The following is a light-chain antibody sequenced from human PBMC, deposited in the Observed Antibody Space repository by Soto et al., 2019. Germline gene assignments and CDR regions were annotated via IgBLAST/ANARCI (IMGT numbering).Light chain of an antibody. CDR1: QSINIW. J-gene: IGKJ1*01. CDR2: KAS. V-gene: IGKV1-5*03. Sequence: DIQMTQSPSTLSASVGDRVTITCRASQSINIWLAWYQQKPGKAPKLLIYKASTLESGVPSRFSGSGSGTEFTLTISSLQPDDFATHYCQQYNDYSPWTFGQRTKVEIK. CDR3: QQYNDYSPWT.